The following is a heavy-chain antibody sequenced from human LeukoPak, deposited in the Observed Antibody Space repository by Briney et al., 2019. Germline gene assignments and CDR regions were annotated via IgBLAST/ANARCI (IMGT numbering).Heavy chain of an antibody. CDR2: ISSSSSYI. D-gene: IGHD5-18*01. CDR1: GFTFSSYS. V-gene: IGHV3-21*01. Sequence: GGSLRLSCAASGFTFSSYSMNWVRQAPGKGLEWVSSISSSSSYINYADSVKGRFTISRDNAKNSLYLQMNSLRAEDTAVYYCARNPGVTWIQLWHFDYWGQGTLVTVSS. CDR3: ARNPGVTWIQLWHFDY. J-gene: IGHJ4*02.